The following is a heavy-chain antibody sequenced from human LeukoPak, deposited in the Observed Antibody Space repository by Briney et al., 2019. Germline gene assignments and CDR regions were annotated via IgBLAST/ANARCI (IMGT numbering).Heavy chain of an antibody. CDR1: GFTFSRYG. CDR2: VSFDGSNK. Sequence: GGSLRLSCGASGFTFSRYGMHWVRQAPGKGLEWVAVVSFDGSNKYYADSVKGRFTISRDSSKNTLYLQMNSLRAEDTAVYYCAKESVGYSSGWYVGYFDYWGQGTLVTVSS. CDR3: AKESVGYSSGWYVGYFDY. V-gene: IGHV3-30*18. D-gene: IGHD6-19*01. J-gene: IGHJ4*02.